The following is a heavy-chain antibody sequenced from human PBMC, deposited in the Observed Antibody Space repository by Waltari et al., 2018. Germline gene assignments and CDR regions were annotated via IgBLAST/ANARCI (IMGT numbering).Heavy chain of an antibody. J-gene: IGHJ4*02. V-gene: IGHV3-7*01. CDR2: IDQDGSEK. D-gene: IGHD3-22*01. CDR3: ARYYDGSGNDDHFDY. CDR1: GFTFSNFW. Sequence: EVPLVESGGGLVQPGGSLRLSCAASGFTFSNFWMSWVRQAPGRGLEWVANIDQDGSEKDDVDFLKGRFTSSRDNARNSLYLHMNSLRADDTAVYYCARYYDGSGNDDHFDYWGQGTLVTVSS.